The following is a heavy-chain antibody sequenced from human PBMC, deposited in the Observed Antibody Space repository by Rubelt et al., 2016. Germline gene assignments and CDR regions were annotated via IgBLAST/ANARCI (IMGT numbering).Heavy chain of an antibody. CDR2: ISGSGGSI. Sequence: SLRLSCAASGFTFSTYAMGWVRQAPGKGLAWVSAISGSGGSIYYADSVKGRFTISRDSSKNTVYLQMNSLRAEDTAVYFCARDWDGYCSGGSCYDYWGQGTLVTVSS. CDR3: ARDWDGYCSGGSCYDY. V-gene: IGHV3-23*01. CDR1: GFTFSTYA. D-gene: IGHD2-15*01. J-gene: IGHJ4*02.